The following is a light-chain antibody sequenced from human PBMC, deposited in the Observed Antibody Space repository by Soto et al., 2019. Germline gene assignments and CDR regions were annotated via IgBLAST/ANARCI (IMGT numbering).Light chain of an antibody. CDR3: SSYTSSSTPVV. J-gene: IGLJ2*01. CDR1: SSDVGGYNY. V-gene: IGLV2-14*01. Sequence: QSALTQPASVSGSPRQSITISCTGTSSDVGGYNYVSWYQQHPGKAPKLMIYEVSNRPSGVSNRFSGSKSGNTASLTICGLQAEDEADYYCSSYTSSSTPVVFGGGTKRPVL. CDR2: EVS.